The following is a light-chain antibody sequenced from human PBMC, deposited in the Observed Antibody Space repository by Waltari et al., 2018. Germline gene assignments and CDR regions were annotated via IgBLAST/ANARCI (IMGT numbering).Light chain of an antibody. J-gene: IGKJ1*01. CDR2: AAS. CDR3: QQGYNTPRT. Sequence: DIQMTQSPSSLSASVGDKVTITCRASQCISSWLAWYQQKPGKAPRLLIYAASSLHSGVPSRFSGSGSGTDYTLTISSLQPEDFATYYCQQGYNTPRTFGQGTKVEIK. CDR1: QCISSW. V-gene: IGKV1-12*01.